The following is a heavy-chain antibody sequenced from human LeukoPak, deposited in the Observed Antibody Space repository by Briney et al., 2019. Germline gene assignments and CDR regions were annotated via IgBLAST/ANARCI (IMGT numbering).Heavy chain of an antibody. CDR2: IRYEGSSK. Sequence: GGSLRLSCAASGFTFSSYGMHWVRQAPDKGLEWVAFIRYEGSSKYYADSVKGRFTISRDNSKNTLYLQMDSLRPEDTAVYYCATLEMANDFWGQGTLVTVSS. J-gene: IGHJ4*02. V-gene: IGHV3-30*02. CDR1: GFTFSSYG. CDR3: ATLEMANDF. D-gene: IGHD5-24*01.